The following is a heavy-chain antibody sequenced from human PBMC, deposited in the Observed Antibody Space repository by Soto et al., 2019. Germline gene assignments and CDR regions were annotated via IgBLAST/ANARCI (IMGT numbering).Heavy chain of an antibody. CDR2: VKSKTDGGTI. Sequence: EVQLVESGGGLVKPGGSLRLSCAASGSTFNNAWMNWVRQAPGKGLEWVGRVKSKTDGGTIDYAAPVKGRFTISRDDSKDTLYLQMNNMKTEDTAVYYCNTDWYRYGHFDRWGKGTLVTVSS. D-gene: IGHD5-18*01. CDR1: GSTFNNAW. CDR3: NTDWYRYGHFDR. J-gene: IGHJ4*02. V-gene: IGHV3-15*07.